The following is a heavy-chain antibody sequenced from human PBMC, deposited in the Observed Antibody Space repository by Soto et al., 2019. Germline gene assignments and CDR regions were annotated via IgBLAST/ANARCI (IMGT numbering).Heavy chain of an antibody. Sequence: EVQMLESGGGLVHPGGSLRLSCAASGFTFSNYAMNWVRQAPGKGLEWVSSISGSGRNTYYADSVKGRLTISRDSSKNTLYLQMYILGVEDTSVYYCAKDLNGSASFTSYYHYGMDVWGQGTPVTVSS. CDR2: ISGSGRNT. V-gene: IGHV3-23*01. J-gene: IGHJ6*02. CDR1: GFTFSNYA. D-gene: IGHD3-10*01. CDR3: AKDLNGSASFTSYYHYGMDV.